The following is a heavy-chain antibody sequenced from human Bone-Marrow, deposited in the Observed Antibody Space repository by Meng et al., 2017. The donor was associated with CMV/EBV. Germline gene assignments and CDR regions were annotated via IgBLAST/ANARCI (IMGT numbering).Heavy chain of an antibody. V-gene: IGHV1-8*01. CDR3: ARARVLRFLEWLARSPPYNWFDP. D-gene: IGHD3-3*01. Sequence: YDINGVRQATGQGLEWMGWMNPNSGNTGYAQKFQGGVTMTRNTSISTAYMELSSLRSEDTAVYYCARARVLRFLEWLARSPPYNWFDPWGQGTLVTVSS. CDR1: YD. J-gene: IGHJ5*02. CDR2: MNPNSGNT.